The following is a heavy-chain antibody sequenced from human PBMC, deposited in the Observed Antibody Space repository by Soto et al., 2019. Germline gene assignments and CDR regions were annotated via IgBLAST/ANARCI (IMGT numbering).Heavy chain of an antibody. Sequence: EVQLVESGGGLVQPGGSLRLSCAASGFTFSSYWMSWVRQAPGKGLEWVTNIKQDGSEKYYVDSVKGRFTISRDNAKNSLYLQMNSLRAEDTAVYYCARERQAAAGTTYYYGMDVWGQGTTVTVSS. V-gene: IGHV3-7*04. CDR2: IKQDGSEK. CDR1: GFTFSSYW. J-gene: IGHJ6*02. D-gene: IGHD6-13*01. CDR3: ARERQAAAGTTYYYGMDV.